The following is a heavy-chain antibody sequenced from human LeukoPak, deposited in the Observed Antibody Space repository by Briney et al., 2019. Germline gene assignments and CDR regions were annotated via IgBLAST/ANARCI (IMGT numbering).Heavy chain of an antibody. CDR3: ASPPTVVIGDAFDI. D-gene: IGHD4-23*01. J-gene: IGHJ3*02. Sequence: PGGSLRLSCAASGFTVSSNYMSWVRQAPGKGLEWVSVIYSGGSTYYADSVKGRFTISRDNSKNTLYLQMNSLRAEDTAVYYCASPPTVVIGDAFDIWGQGTMVTVSS. CDR1: GFTVSSNY. CDR2: IYSGGST. V-gene: IGHV3-66*02.